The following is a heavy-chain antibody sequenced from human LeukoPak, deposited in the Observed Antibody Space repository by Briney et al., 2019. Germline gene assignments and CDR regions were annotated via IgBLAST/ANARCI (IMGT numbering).Heavy chain of an antibody. CDR2: IYHSGST. J-gene: IGHJ4*02. CDR3: AREKSIAAPFDY. D-gene: IGHD6-6*01. CDR1: GYSISSGYY. V-gene: IGHV4-38-2*02. Sequence: SVTLSHTCTVSGYSISSGYYWGWIRQPPGKGLEWIGSIYHSGSTYYNPSLKSRVTISVDTSKNQFSLKLSSVTAADTAVYYCAREKSIAAPFDYWGQGTLVTVSS.